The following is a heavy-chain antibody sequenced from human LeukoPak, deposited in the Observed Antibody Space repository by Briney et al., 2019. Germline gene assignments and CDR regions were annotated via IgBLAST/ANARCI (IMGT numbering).Heavy chain of an antibody. Sequence: PGESLKISCKGCGYMFTIYWNGWVRQMPGKGLEWMAIIYPDDSNSRYSPSFQGQVTISADKSISTAYLQWSSLKASDSAMYSCARHWRGCYSTVTWGQGTLVTVSS. D-gene: IGHD2-21*02. J-gene: IGHJ5*02. CDR3: ARHWRGCYSTVT. V-gene: IGHV5-51*01. CDR2: IYPDDSNS. CDR1: GYMFTIYW.